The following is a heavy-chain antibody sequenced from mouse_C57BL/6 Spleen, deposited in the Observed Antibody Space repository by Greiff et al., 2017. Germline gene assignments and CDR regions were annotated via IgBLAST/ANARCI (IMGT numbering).Heavy chain of an antibody. D-gene: IGHD2-2*01. Sequence: EVQMQQSGPELVKPGASVKMSCKASGYTFTDYKMHWVKQSHGKSLEWIGYINPNNGGTRYNQKFKGKATLTVNKSASTAYMELRSLTSEDSEVYYCAIYYVYPWFAYWGQGTLVTVSA. CDR3: AIYYVYPWFAY. J-gene: IGHJ3*01. CDR2: INPNNGGT. CDR1: GYTFTDYK. V-gene: IGHV1-22*01.